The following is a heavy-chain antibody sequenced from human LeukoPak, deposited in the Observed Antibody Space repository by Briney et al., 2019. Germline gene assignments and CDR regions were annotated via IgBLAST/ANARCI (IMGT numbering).Heavy chain of an antibody. D-gene: IGHD2-2*01. CDR1: GFTFSSYG. CDR2: IAYDGSNK. CDR3: AKGGRYCSTSSCFNWFDP. Sequence: GGSLRLSCAASGFTFSSYGMHWVRQAPGKGLELVALIAYDGSNKYHTDSLKGRFTISRDNSKNTLYLQMNSLRAEDTAVYYCAKGGRYCSTSSCFNWFDPWGQGTLVTVSS. J-gene: IGHJ5*02. V-gene: IGHV3-30*18.